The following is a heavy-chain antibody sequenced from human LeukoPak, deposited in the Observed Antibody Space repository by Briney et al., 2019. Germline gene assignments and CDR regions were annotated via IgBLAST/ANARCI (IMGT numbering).Heavy chain of an antibody. CDR3: AKDLGRDSSGYAAY. Sequence: GGSLRLSCAASGFTFSSYGMHWVRQAPGKGLEWVAFIRYDGSNKYYADSVKGRFTISRDNSKNTLYLQMNSLRAEDTAVYYCAKDLGRDSSGYAAYWGQGTLVTVSS. J-gene: IGHJ4*02. D-gene: IGHD3-22*01. CDR2: IRYDGSNK. V-gene: IGHV3-30*02. CDR1: GFTFSSYG.